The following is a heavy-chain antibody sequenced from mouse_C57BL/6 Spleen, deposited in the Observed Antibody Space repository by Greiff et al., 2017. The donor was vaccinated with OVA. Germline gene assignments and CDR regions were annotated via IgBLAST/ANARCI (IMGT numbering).Heavy chain of an antibody. D-gene: IGHD2-2*01. CDR1: GFTFSDYG. J-gene: IGHJ3*01. Sequence: EVQVVESGGGLVKPGGSLKLSCAASGFTFSDYGMHWVRQAPEKGLEWVAYISSGSSTIYYADTVKGRFTISRDNAKNTLFLQMTSLRSEDTAMYYCARGYGYPWFAYWGQGTLVTVSA. CDR2: ISSGSSTI. CDR3: ARGYGYPWFAY. V-gene: IGHV5-17*01.